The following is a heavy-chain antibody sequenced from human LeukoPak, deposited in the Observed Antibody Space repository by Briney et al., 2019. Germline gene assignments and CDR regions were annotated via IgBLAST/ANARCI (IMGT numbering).Heavy chain of an antibody. CDR1: GLTFTNAW. J-gene: IGHJ4*02. D-gene: IGHD3-9*01. V-gene: IGHV3-7*01. CDR3: ARVYFDWPTLDY. CDR2: IKEDGSEK. Sequence: PGGSLRLSCAASGLTFTNAWMTWVRQAPGKGLEWVASIKEDGSEKYYVDSVKGRFTISRDNAKNSLYLQMNSLRAEDTAVYYCARVYFDWPTLDYWGQGTLVTVSS.